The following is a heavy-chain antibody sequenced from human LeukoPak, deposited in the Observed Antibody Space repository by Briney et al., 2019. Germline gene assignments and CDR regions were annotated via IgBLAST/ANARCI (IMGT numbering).Heavy chain of an antibody. J-gene: IGHJ4*02. CDR2: INPNSGVT. CDR1: GYIFTDYY. Sequence: ASVKVSCKASGYIFTDYYMHWVRQAPGQGLEWMGWINPNSGVTNYAQNFQGRVTMTRDTSISTAFMELTSLRPDDTAVYYCARDLLLDSWGQGTLVTVSS. V-gene: IGHV1-2*02. D-gene: IGHD5-18*01. CDR3: ARDLLLDS.